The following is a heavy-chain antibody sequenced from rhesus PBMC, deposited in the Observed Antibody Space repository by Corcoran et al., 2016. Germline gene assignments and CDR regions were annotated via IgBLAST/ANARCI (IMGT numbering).Heavy chain of an antibody. CDR3: ARSQYCTDRGCFPFDY. J-gene: IGHJ4*01. Sequence: QVQLQESGPGLVKPSETLSLTCAVSGGSFSSYWWSWCRQPPGKGLEWIGEINGNSGNHNYNPSLKSRVTISKDASKTQFSLKLSSVTAADTAVYYCARSQYCTDRGCFPFDYWGQGVLVTVSS. D-gene: IGHD2-21*01. CDR2: INGNSGNH. CDR1: GGSFSSYW. V-gene: IGHV4-80*01.